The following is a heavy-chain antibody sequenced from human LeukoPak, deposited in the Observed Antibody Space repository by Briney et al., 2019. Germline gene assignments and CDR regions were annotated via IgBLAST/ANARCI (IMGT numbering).Heavy chain of an antibody. D-gene: IGHD6-13*01. CDR3: ARGRSSPRY. CDR2: IYYGGGT. Sequence: ASETLSLTCTVSGGSISSGGYYWSWIRQHPGKGLEWIGYIYYGGGTYYNPSLKSRVTISVDTSKNQFSLKLSSVTAADTAVYYCARGRSSPRYWGQGTLVTVSS. CDR1: GGSISSGGYY. J-gene: IGHJ4*02. V-gene: IGHV4-31*03.